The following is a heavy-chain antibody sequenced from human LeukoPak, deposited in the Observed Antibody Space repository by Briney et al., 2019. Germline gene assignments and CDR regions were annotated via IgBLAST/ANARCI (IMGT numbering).Heavy chain of an antibody. Sequence: GGSLRLSCAASGFTFSTYWMHWVRQAPGKGLVWVSRINSDGSSTSYADSVKGRFTISRDNAKNPLYLQMNSLRAEDTAVYYCARDQLYCTGGYCYFDYWGQGTLVTVSS. CDR1: GFTFSTYW. CDR2: INSDGSST. J-gene: IGHJ4*02. D-gene: IGHD2-8*02. CDR3: ARDQLYCTGGYCYFDY. V-gene: IGHV3-74*01.